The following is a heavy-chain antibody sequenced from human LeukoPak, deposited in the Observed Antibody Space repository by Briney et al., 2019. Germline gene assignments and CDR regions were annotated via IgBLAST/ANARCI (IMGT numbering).Heavy chain of an antibody. Sequence: PGGPLRLSCAASGLTFSNYAVGWVRQAPGRGLEWVSAISNTGGRTYYADSVKGRFTISRDNSKNTLYLQMNSLRDDDAGVYYCAKRMGYDFGHFDYWGQGALVTVSS. CDR3: AKRMGYDFGHFDY. D-gene: IGHD2/OR15-2a*01. J-gene: IGHJ4*02. CDR2: ISNTGGRT. V-gene: IGHV3-23*01. CDR1: GLTFSNYA.